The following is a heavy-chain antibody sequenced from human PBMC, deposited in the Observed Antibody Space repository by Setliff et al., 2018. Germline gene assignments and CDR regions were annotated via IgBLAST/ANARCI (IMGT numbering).Heavy chain of an antibody. V-gene: IGHV5-51*01. D-gene: IGHD1-1*01. CDR1: GYNFNSHW. CDR2: IFPADSET. CDR3: ARLPSTGSAFFQH. Sequence: GESLNISCATSGYNFNSHWIAWVRQVPGGGLAWMGLIFPADSETRYSPSFQGQFTMSVDTSINTAYLQWNSLKASDTALYFCARLPSTGSAFFQHWGQGTLVTVSS. J-gene: IGHJ1*01.